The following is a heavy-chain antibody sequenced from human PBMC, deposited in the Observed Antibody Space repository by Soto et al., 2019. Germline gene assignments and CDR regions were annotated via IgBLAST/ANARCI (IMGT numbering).Heavy chain of an antibody. J-gene: IGHJ4*02. D-gene: IGHD2-15*01. CDR3: AGLRGYAGSPIDY. CDR1: CGSIISGY. V-gene: IGHV4-59*01. Sequence: SETLSLTCTVSCGSIISGYWSWIRQPPGKGLEWIGYISYSGNTNYNPSLKSRVTMSVDTPKNQFSLRLSSVTTADTAVYYCAGLRGYAGSPIDYWGQGTLVTVS. CDR2: ISYSGNT.